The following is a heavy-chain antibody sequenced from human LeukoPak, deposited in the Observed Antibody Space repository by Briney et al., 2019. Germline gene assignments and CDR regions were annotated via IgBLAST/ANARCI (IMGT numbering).Heavy chain of an antibody. Sequence: KTAETETLTCTVSGDSINSRSYYWDWIRQPPGKGLEWIGNLYYGGNTHYNPSLKSRVTISADTSNNQFSLNLCSVTATDTAVYYCARHTRPGYGGSESAFDIWGQETLVTASS. D-gene: IGHD5-12*01. CDR1: GDSINSRSYY. CDR3: ARHTRPGYGGSESAFDI. CDR2: LYYGGNT. J-gene: IGHJ3*02. V-gene: IGHV4-39*01.